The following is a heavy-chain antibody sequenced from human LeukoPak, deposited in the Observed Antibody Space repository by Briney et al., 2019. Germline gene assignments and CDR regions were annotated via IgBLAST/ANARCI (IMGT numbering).Heavy chain of an antibody. Sequence: GASVKVSCKASGYTFTSYGISWVRQAPGQGLEWMGWISAYNGNTNYAQKLQGRVTMTTDTSTSTAYMELRSLRSDDTAVYYCARDGGATEFPYYYYYYMDVWGKGTTVTISS. D-gene: IGHD2-15*01. CDR2: ISAYNGNT. CDR1: GYTFTSYG. J-gene: IGHJ6*03. CDR3: ARDGGATEFPYYYYYYMDV. V-gene: IGHV1-18*01.